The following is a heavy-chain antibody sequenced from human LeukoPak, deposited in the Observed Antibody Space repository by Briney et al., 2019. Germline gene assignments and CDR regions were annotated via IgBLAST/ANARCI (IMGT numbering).Heavy chain of an antibody. CDR3: AKAVVIVPTATPFDY. J-gene: IGHJ4*02. V-gene: IGHV3-48*01. CDR2: ISSSSSTI. Sequence: PGGSLRLSCAASGFTFSSYSMNWVRQAPGKGLEWVSYISSSSSTIYYADSVKGRFTISRDNAKNSLYMQMNSLRAEDTAVYYCAKAVVIVPTATPFDYWGQGTLVTVSS. CDR1: GFTFSSYS. D-gene: IGHD2-2*01.